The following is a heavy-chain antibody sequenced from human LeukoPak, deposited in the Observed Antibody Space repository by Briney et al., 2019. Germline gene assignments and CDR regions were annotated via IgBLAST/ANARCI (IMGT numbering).Heavy chain of an antibody. CDR2: INTNTGNP. V-gene: IGHV7-4-1*02. D-gene: IGHD3-9*01. J-gene: IGHJ6*03. Sequence: ASVKVSCKASGYTFTSYAMNWVRQAPGQGLEWMGLINTNTGNPTYAQGFTGRFVFSLDTSVSTAYLQISSLKAEDTAVYYCAREGAYYDILTGYRYYYYYMDVWGKGTTVTVSS. CDR1: GYTFTSYA. CDR3: AREGAYYDILTGYRYYYYYMDV.